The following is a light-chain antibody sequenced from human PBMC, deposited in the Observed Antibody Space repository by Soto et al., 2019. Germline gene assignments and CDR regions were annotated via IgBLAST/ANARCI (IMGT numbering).Light chain of an antibody. Sequence: QSGLAQPASVPGSPGRSITISCTGASGDIGTYSLVSWYQHHPGKAPKVVIYEDHKPSSGAPARFSGSTSVDTASLTISGVQTDDEADYYCCLYVGGTTYVFGTGTKVTVL. CDR3: CLYVGGTTYV. CDR2: EDH. CDR1: SGDIGTYSL. J-gene: IGLJ1*01. V-gene: IGLV2-23*01.